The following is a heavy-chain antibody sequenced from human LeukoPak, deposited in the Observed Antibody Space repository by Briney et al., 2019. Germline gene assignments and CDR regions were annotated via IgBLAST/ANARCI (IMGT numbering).Heavy chain of an antibody. J-gene: IGHJ6*02. V-gene: IGHV1-2*02. D-gene: IGHD3-10*01. Sequence: GASVKVSCKASGYTFTGYYMHWVRQAPGQGLEWMGWINPNSGGTNYAQKFQGRVTMTRETSISTAYMELSRLRSDDTAVYYCAREVRGSGAWYYGMDVWGQGTTVTVSS. CDR3: AREVRGSGAWYYGMDV. CDR1: GYTFTGYY. CDR2: INPNSGGT.